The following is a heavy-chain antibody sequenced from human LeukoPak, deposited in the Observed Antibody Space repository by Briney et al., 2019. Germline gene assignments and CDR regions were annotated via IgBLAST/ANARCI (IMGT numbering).Heavy chain of an antibody. CDR3: ARDVRPNDYGDSNWFDP. Sequence: SETLSLTCAVYGGSFSGYYWSWIRQPPGKGLEWIGEINHSGSTNYNPSLKSRVTMSVDTSKNQFSLKLSSVTAADTAVYYCARDVRPNDYGDSNWFDPWGQGTLVTVSS. J-gene: IGHJ5*02. D-gene: IGHD4-17*01. V-gene: IGHV4-34*01. CDR2: INHSGST. CDR1: GGSFSGYY.